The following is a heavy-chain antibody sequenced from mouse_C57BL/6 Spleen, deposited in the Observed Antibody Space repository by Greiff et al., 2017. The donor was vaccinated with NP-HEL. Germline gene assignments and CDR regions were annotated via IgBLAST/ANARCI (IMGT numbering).Heavy chain of an antibody. CDR2: IWSGGST. Sequence: VQLQQSGPGLVQPSQSLSITCTVSGFSLTSYGVHWVRQSPGKGLEWLGVIWSGGSTDYNAAFISRLSISKDNSKSHVFFKMNSLQADDTAIYYCARNYYGSSGYAMYYWGQGTSVTVSS. D-gene: IGHD1-1*01. V-gene: IGHV2-2*01. CDR3: ARNYYGSSGYAMYY. J-gene: IGHJ4*01. CDR1: GFSLTSYG.